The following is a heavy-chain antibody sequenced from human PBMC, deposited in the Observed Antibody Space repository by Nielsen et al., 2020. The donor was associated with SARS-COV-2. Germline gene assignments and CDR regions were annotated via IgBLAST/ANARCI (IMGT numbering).Heavy chain of an antibody. J-gene: IGHJ6*02. Sequence: SLKISCAASGFTFDDYAMHWVRQAPGKGLEWVSGISWNSGSIGYADSVKGRFTISRDNAKNSLYLQMNSLRAEDTALYYRAKLPEQDYYYYGMDVWGQGTTVTVSS. CDR3: AKLPEQDYYYYGMDV. CDR2: ISWNSGSI. V-gene: IGHV3-9*01. D-gene: IGHD6-13*01. CDR1: GFTFDDYA.